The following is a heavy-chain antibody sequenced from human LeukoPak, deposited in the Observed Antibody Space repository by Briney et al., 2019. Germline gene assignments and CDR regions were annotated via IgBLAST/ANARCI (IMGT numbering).Heavy chain of an antibody. CDR3: AKHLVDGYSYFDY. Sequence: GGSLRLSCAASGFTFAIHAMTWVRQAPGKGLEWVSVISGSGGSTYYADSVKGRFTISRDNSKNTLYLQMNSLRAEDTAVYYCAKHLVDGYSYFDYWGQGTLVTVSS. CDR1: GFTFAIHA. J-gene: IGHJ4*02. D-gene: IGHD5-24*01. CDR2: ISGSGGST. V-gene: IGHV3-23*01.